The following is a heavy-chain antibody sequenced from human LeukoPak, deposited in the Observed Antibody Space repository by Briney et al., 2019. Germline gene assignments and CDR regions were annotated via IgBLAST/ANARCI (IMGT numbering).Heavy chain of an antibody. Sequence: GGSLRLSCAASGFTVSSIYMNWVRQAPGKGLEWVSVIYRGGSTYYADSVKGRFSISRDNSKNTIYLQLHSLRADDSAVYYCARAPYSSDWYDYYGMDVWGQGTTVTVSS. CDR3: ARAPYSSDWYDYYGMDV. CDR2: IYRGGST. CDR1: GFTVSSIY. D-gene: IGHD6-25*01. J-gene: IGHJ6*02. V-gene: IGHV3-53*01.